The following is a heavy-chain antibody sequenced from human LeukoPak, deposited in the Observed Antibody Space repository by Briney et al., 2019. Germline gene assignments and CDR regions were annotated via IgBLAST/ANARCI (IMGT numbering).Heavy chain of an antibody. V-gene: IGHV3-48*04. Sequence: GGSLRLSCAASGFTFSSYSMNWVRQAPGKGLEWVSYISSSSSTIYYADSVKGRFTISRDNAKNSLYLQMNSLRAEDTAVYYCARGKYGSGTYSWFDPWGQGTLVTVSS. CDR2: ISSSSSTI. CDR1: GFTFSSYS. J-gene: IGHJ5*02. D-gene: IGHD3-10*01. CDR3: ARGKYGSGTYSWFDP.